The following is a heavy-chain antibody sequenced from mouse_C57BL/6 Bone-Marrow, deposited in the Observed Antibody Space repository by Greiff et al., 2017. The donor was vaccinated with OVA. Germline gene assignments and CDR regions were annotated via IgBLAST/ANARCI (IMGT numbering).Heavy chain of an antibody. CDR2: INPGSGGT. J-gene: IGHJ3*01. Sequence: VQLQQSGAELVRPGTSVKVSCKASGYAFTNYLIEWVKQRPGQGLEWIGVINPGSGGTNYNEKFKGKATLTADKSSSTAYMQLNSLTSEDSAVYFCASGAVTTGFAYWGQGTLVTVSA. CDR1: GYAFTNYL. V-gene: IGHV1-54*01. CDR3: ASGAVTTGFAY. D-gene: IGHD2-2*01.